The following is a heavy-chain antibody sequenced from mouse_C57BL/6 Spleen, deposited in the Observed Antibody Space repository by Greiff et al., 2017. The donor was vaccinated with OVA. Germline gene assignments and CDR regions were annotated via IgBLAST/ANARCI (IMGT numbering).Heavy chain of an antibody. CDR3: EREVNDYAMDY. D-gene: IGHD2-1*01. J-gene: IGHJ4*01. Sequence: EVHLVESEGGLVQPGSSMKLSCTASGFTFSDYYMAWVRQVPEKGLEWVANINYDGSSTYSLDSLKSRFLISRDNAKNILYLHMSSLKSENTATNYCEREVNDYAMDYWGQGTSVTVSS. CDR1: GFTFSDYY. V-gene: IGHV5-16*01. CDR2: INYDGSST.